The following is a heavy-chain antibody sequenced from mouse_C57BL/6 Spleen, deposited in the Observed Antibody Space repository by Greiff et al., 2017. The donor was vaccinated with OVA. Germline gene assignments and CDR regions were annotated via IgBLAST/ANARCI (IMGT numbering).Heavy chain of an antibody. D-gene: IGHD1-1*01. J-gene: IGHJ3*01. Sequence: EVKLVESGGGLVKPGGSLKLSCAASGFTFSDYGMHWVRQAPEKGLEWVAYISSGSSTIYYADTVKGRFTISRDNAKNTLFLQMASLRSEDTARYYCASKDCSSHWGQGTLVTVSA. CDR1: GFTFSDYG. CDR2: ISSGSSTI. V-gene: IGHV5-17*01. CDR3: ASKDCSSH.